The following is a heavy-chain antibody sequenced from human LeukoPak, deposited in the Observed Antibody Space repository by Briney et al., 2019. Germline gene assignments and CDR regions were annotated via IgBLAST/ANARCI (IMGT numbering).Heavy chain of an antibody. CDR1: GFTFSSYG. V-gene: IGHV3-33*01. CDR3: ASEGSSSSWPYFDY. J-gene: IGHJ4*02. Sequence: GGSLRLSCAASGFTFSSYGMHWVRQAPGKGLEWVAVIWYDGSNKYYADSVKGRFTISRDNSKNTLYLQMNSLRAEDTAVYYCASEGSSSSWPYFDYWGQGTLVTVSS. D-gene: IGHD6-13*01. CDR2: IWYDGSNK.